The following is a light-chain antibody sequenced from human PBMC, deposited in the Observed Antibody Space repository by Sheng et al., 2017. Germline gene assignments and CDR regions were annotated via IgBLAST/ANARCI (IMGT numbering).Light chain of an antibody. V-gene: IGKV3-20*01. Sequence: EIVLTQSPGTLSLSPGERATLSCRASQSVSNNYLAWYQQKRGQAPRLLIYGASIRATGIPDRFTGSGSGTDFTLTISRLEPEDFTVYYCQQYDGSPLTFGGGTEGGDQT. CDR2: GAS. CDR3: QQYDGSPLT. J-gene: IGKJ4*01. CDR1: QSVSNNY.